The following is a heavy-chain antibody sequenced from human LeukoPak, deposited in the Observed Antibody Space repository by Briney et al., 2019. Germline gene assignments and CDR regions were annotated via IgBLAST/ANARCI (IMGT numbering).Heavy chain of an antibody. CDR2: IKSKTDGGTT. CDR3: TTDTYDYVWGSYRRYFDY. J-gene: IGHJ4*02. Sequence: GGSLTLSCAASGFSLSNAWMSWVRQAPGKGLEWVGRIKSKTDGGTTDYAAPVKGRFTISRDDSKNTLYLQMNSLKTEDTAVYYCTTDTYDYVWGSYRRYFDYWGQGTLVTVSS. CDR1: GFSLSNAW. V-gene: IGHV3-15*01. D-gene: IGHD3-16*02.